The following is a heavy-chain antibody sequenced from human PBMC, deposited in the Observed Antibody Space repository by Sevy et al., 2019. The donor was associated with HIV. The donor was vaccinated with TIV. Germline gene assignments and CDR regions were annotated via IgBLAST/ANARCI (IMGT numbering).Heavy chain of an antibody. CDR3: TLSSFDI. J-gene: IGHJ3*02. V-gene: IGHV3-15*01. CDR2: IKSKTDGGTI. CDR1: RFTFSNAW. Sequence: GGSLRLSCAASRFTFSNAWMNWVRQAPGKGLEWVGRIKSKTDGGTIDYAAPVKGRITISRDDSKNMLYLQLNNLKIEDTAIYYWTLSSFDIWGQGTMVTVSS.